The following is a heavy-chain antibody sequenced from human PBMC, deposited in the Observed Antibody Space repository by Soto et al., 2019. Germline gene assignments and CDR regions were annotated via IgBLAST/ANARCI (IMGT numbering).Heavy chain of an antibody. V-gene: IGHV4-34*01. CDR2: INHSGST. CDR1: GGSFSGYY. Sequence: ASETLSLTCAVYGGSFSGYYWSWIRQPPGKGLEWIGEINHSGSTNYNPSLKSRVTISVDTSKNQFSLKLSSVTAADTAVYYCARGYGYSSSWTYYFDYWGQGTLVTVSS. CDR3: ARGYGYSSSWTYYFDY. D-gene: IGHD6-13*01. J-gene: IGHJ4*02.